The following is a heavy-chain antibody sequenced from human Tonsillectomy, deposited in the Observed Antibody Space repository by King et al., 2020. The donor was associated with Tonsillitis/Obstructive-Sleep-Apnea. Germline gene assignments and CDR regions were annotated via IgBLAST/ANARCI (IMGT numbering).Heavy chain of an antibody. V-gene: IGHV4-39*01. J-gene: IGHJ4*02. CDR3: ARYGDYASGRYFDY. CDR2: IYYSGST. CDR1: GGSISSSSYY. D-gene: IGHD4-17*01. Sequence: LQLQESGPGLVKPSETLSLTCTVSGGSISSSSYYWGWIRQPPGKGLEWIGSIYYSGSTYYNPSLKSRVTISVDTSKNHFSLKLSSVTAADTAVYYYARYGDYASGRYFDYWGQGTLVTVSS.